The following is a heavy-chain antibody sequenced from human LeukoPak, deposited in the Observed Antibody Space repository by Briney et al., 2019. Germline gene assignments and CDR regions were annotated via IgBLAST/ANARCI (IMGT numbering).Heavy chain of an antibody. Sequence: PSETLSLTCTVSGGSISSGDYYWSWIRQPPGKGLEWIGYIYYSGSTYYNPSLKSRVTISVDTSKNQFSLKLSSVTAADTAVYYCARAVVGSSVDAFDIWGQGTMVTVSS. V-gene: IGHV4-30-4*01. CDR3: ARAVVGSSVDAFDI. D-gene: IGHD2-2*01. J-gene: IGHJ3*02. CDR2: IYYSGST. CDR1: GGSISSGDYY.